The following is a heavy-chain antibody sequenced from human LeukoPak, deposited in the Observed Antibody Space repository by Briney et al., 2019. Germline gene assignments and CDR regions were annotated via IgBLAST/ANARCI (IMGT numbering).Heavy chain of an antibody. CDR3: ARAEYSYAYYFDY. CDR2: ISSSSSYI. J-gene: IGHJ4*02. D-gene: IGHD5-18*01. V-gene: IGHV3-21*01. CDR1: GFTFSSYS. Sequence: GGSLRLSCAASGFTFSSYSMNWVRQAPGKGLEWVSSISSSSSYIYYADSVKGRLTISRDNAKNSLYLQMNSLRAEDTAVYYCARAEYSYAYYFDYWGQGTLVTVSS.